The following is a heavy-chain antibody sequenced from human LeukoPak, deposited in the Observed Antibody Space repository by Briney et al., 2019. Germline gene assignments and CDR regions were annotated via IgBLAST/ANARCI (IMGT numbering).Heavy chain of an antibody. D-gene: IGHD2-2*01. V-gene: IGHV3-30*18. J-gene: IGHJ4*02. CDR3: AKWGLGYCSSTSCSELDY. Sequence: GGSLRLSCAVSGFTFSSYGMHWVRQAAGKGLEWVAVISYDGSNKYYADSVKGRFSISRDNSKNTLYLQMNSLRAEDTAVYYCAKWGLGYCSSTSCSELDYWGQGTLVTVSS. CDR1: GFTFSSYG. CDR2: ISYDGSNK.